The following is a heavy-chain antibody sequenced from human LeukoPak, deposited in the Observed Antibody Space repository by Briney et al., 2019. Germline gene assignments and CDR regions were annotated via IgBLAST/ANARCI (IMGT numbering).Heavy chain of an antibody. CDR3: AKEILKRSESGP. CDR2: INSDGSST. Sequence: GGSLRLSCAASGFTFSSYWMHWVRQAPGKGLVWVSRINSDGSSTSYADSVKGRFTISRDNSKNTLYLQMNSLRAEDTAVYYCAKEILKRSESGPWGQGTLVTVSS. D-gene: IGHD3-3*01. J-gene: IGHJ4*02. V-gene: IGHV3-74*01. CDR1: GFTFSSYW.